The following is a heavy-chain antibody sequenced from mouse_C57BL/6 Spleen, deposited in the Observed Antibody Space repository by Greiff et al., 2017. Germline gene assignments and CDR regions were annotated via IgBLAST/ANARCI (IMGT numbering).Heavy chain of an antibody. CDR3: VKNGLWYRYFDV. J-gene: IGHJ1*03. CDR1: GFSLTSYG. CDR2: IWRGGST. D-gene: IGHD3-1*01. Sequence: VNLVESGPGLVQPSQSLSITCTVSGFSLTSYGVHWVRQSPGKGLEWLGVIWRGGSTDYNAAFMSRLSITKDNSKSQVFFKMNSLQADDTAIYYCVKNGLWYRYFDVWGTGTTVTVSS. V-gene: IGHV2-5*01.